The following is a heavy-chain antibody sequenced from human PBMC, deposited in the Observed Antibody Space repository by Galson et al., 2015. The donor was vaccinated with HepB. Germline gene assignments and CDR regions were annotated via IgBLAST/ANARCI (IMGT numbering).Heavy chain of an antibody. J-gene: IGHJ4*02. Sequence: SLRLSCAASGFTVSSNYMSWVRQAPGKGLEWVSVIYSGGSTYYADSVKGRFTISRDNSKNTLYLQMNSLRAEDTAVYYCARDAGVRGSGWTFDYWGQGTLVTVSS. D-gene: IGHD6-19*01. CDR1: GFTVSSNY. CDR3: ARDAGVRGSGWTFDY. V-gene: IGHV3-66*01. CDR2: IYSGGST.